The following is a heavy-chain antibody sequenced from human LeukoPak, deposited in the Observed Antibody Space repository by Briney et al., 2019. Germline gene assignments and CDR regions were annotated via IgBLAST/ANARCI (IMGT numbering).Heavy chain of an antibody. CDR1: GGTFSSYA. J-gene: IGHJ1*01. D-gene: IGHD3-22*01. Sequence: SVKVSCKASGGTFSSYAISWVRQAPGQGLEWMGRIIPIFGTANYAQKFQGRVTITTDESTSTAHMELSSLRSEDTAVYYCARGPGLVVVGTEYFQHWGQGTLVTVSS. V-gene: IGHV1-69*05. CDR3: ARGPGLVVVGTEYFQH. CDR2: IIPIFGTA.